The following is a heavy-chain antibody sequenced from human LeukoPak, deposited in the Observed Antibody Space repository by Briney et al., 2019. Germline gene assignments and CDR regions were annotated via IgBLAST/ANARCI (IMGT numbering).Heavy chain of an antibody. CDR3: ASKAYCYDSSGYSPFDY. V-gene: IGHV4-59*01. Sequence: SETLSLTCTVSGGSISSYYWSWIRQPPGKGLEWIGYIYYSGSTNYNPSLKSRVTISVDTSKNQFSLKLSSVTAADTAVYYCASKAYCYDSSGYSPFDYWRQGTPVTVSS. D-gene: IGHD3-22*01. CDR2: IYYSGST. CDR1: GGSISSYY. J-gene: IGHJ4*02.